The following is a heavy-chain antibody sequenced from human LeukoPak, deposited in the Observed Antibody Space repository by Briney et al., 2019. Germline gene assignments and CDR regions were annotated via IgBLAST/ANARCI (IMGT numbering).Heavy chain of an antibody. D-gene: IGHD5-24*01. CDR2: IIPIFGTA. Sequence: SVKVSCKASGGTFSSYAISWVRQAPGQGLEWMGGIIPIFGTANYAQKFQGRVTITADESTSTAYTELSSLRSEDTAVYYCARCRDGYWSFDYWGQGTLVTVSS. J-gene: IGHJ4*02. V-gene: IGHV1-69*13. CDR1: GGTFSSYA. CDR3: ARCRDGYWSFDY.